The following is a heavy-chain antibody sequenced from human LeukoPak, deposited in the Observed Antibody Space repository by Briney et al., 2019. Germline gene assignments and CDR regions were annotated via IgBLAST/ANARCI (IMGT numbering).Heavy chain of an antibody. Sequence: PGGSLRLSCAASGFTFSSYAMHWVRQAPGKGLEWVAVISYDGSNKYYADSMKGRFTISRDNSKNTLYLQMNSLRAEDTAVYYCARGAGARGNWFDPWGQGTLVTVSS. CDR3: ARGAGARGNWFDP. V-gene: IGHV3-30-3*01. J-gene: IGHJ5*02. CDR2: ISYDGSNK. CDR1: GFTFSSYA. D-gene: IGHD3-10*01.